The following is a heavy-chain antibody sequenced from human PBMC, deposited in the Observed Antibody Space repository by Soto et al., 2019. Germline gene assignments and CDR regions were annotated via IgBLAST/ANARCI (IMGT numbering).Heavy chain of an antibody. Sequence: EVQLVESGGGLVQPGESLRLSCAASGFTFSSYWMHWVRQAPGKGLVWVSRINSDGSSTGYAGSVKGRFTISRDNAKKTLYPQMNSLRAEDTAVYYCVRTSLVVAAATREDYWGQGTLVTVSS. CDR3: VRTSLVVAAATREDY. CDR1: GFTFSSYW. V-gene: IGHV3-74*01. D-gene: IGHD2-15*01. CDR2: INSDGSST. J-gene: IGHJ4*02.